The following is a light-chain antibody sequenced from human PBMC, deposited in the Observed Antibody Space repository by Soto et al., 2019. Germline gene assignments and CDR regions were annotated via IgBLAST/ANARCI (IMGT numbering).Light chain of an antibody. V-gene: IGLV2-14*01. CDR3: SSYTNNSTRV. J-gene: IGLJ1*01. CDR1: SSDIGGYKY. Sequence: QSALTQPASVSGSPGQSITISCTGTSSDIGGYKYVSWYQHHPGKAPKLIIYEVSYRPSGVSNRFSGSKSGNTASLTISGLQAEDEADYSCSSYTNNSTRVFGNGTKVTVL. CDR2: EVS.